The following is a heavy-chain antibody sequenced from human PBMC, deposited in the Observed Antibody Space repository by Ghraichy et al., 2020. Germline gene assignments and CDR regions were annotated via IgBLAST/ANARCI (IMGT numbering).Heavy chain of an antibody. CDR3: ARANYCSSTGCYTVSPMRDYDMDV. CDR2: ISAYNGNT. V-gene: IGHV1-18*01. D-gene: IGHD2-2*02. Sequence: ASVKVSCKASGYTFTSYGISWVRQAPGQGLEWMGWISAYNGNTNNAQKLQGRVTMTTDTSTSTGYMELRRLRSDDTAVYYCARANYCSSTGCYTVSPMRDYDMDVWGQGTTVTVSS. J-gene: IGHJ6*02. CDR1: GYTFTSYG.